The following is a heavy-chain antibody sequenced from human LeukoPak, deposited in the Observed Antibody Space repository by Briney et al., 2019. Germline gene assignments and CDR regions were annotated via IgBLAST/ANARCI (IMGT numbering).Heavy chain of an antibody. V-gene: IGHV3-30*02. CDR3: ARERGRIAAAGPDFDY. CDR2: IRYDGSNK. Sequence: GGSLRLSCAASGFTFISYGMHWVRQAPGKGLEWVAFIRYDGSNKYYADSVKGRFTISRDNSKNTLYLQMNSLRAEDTAVYYCARERGRIAAAGPDFDYWGQGTLVTVSS. D-gene: IGHD6-13*01. CDR1: GFTFISYG. J-gene: IGHJ4*02.